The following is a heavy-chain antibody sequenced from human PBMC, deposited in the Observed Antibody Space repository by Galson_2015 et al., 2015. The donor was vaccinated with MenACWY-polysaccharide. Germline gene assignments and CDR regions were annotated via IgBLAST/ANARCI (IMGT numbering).Heavy chain of an antibody. CDR3: AKSLIVFRLIAGGTIDY. D-gene: IGHD6-13*01. Sequence: SLRLSCAASGFTFSSYAMSWVRQAPGKGLEWVSVISGSVGSTYYADSVKGRFTISRDNSKNTLYLQMNSLRAEDTAVYYCAKSLIVFRLIAGGTIDYWGQGTLVTVSS. V-gene: IGHV3-23*01. CDR2: ISGSVGST. J-gene: IGHJ4*02. CDR1: GFTFSSYA.